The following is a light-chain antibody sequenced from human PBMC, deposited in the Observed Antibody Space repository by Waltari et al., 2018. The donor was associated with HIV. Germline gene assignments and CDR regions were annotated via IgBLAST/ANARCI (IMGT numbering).Light chain of an antibody. CDR1: SSDIGTYTR. Sequence: QSALTQPPSVSGSPGQSVTISCTGTSSDIGTYTRVSWYRQPPGTAPKLMIYEVSNRPAGVPDRFSGSKSGNTASLTISGLQAEDEADYYCSSYTSSNTWVFGGGTKLTVL. V-gene: IGLV2-18*02. CDR2: EVS. J-gene: IGLJ3*02. CDR3: SSYTSSNTWV.